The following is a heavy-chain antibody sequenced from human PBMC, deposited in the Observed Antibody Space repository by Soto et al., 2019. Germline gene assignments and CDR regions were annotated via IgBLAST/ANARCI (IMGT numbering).Heavy chain of an antibody. D-gene: IGHD6-13*01. CDR3: ARLSRKIAAAGRGWFDP. CDR2: IYYSGST. J-gene: IGHJ5*02. Sequence: QLQLQESGPGLVKPSETLSLTCTVSGGSISSSSYYWGWIRQPPGKGLEWIGSIYYSGSTYYNPSLKSRVTISVDTSKNQFSLKLSSVTAADTAVYYCARLSRKIAAAGRGWFDPWGQGTLVTVSS. CDR1: GGSISSSSYY. V-gene: IGHV4-39*01.